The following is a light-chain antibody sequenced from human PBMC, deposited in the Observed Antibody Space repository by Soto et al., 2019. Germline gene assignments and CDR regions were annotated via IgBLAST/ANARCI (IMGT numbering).Light chain of an antibody. Sequence: EIVLTQSPATLSLSPGERATLSCRASQSFRGLLAWYQQKPGQAPRLLIYDAYNRATGIPPRFSGSGSGTDFTLTISSLQPEDFATYYCQQSYSRVTFGQGTKVDIK. V-gene: IGKV3-11*01. J-gene: IGKJ1*01. CDR3: QQSYSRVT. CDR2: DAY. CDR1: QSFRGL.